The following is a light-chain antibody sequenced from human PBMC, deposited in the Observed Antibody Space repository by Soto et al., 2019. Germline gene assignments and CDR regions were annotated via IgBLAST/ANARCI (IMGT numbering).Light chain of an antibody. J-gene: IGKJ4*01. CDR2: GAS. CDR1: HSVSSN. Sequence: ERVLTQSPASLSVSPGERATLSCRASHSVSSNLAWYQQKPGQAPRLLIYGASTRATSIPARFSGSGSGTEFTLTISSLQAEDVAVYYCQQFSSYPLTFGGGTKVDIK. V-gene: IGKV3-15*01. CDR3: QQFSSYPLT.